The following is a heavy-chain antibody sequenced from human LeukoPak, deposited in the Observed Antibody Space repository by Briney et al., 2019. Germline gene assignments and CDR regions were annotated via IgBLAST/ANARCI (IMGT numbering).Heavy chain of an antibody. D-gene: IGHD5-12*01. CDR3: ALGVATDPSFDY. V-gene: IGHV3-30*03. J-gene: IGHJ4*02. CDR2: ISYDGSNK. Sequence: GGSLRLSCAASGFTFSSYGMHWVRQAPGKGLEWVAVISYDGSNKYYADSVKGRFTISRDNSKNTLYLQMNSLRAEDTAVYYCALGVATDPSFDYWGQGTLVTVSS. CDR1: GFTFSSYG.